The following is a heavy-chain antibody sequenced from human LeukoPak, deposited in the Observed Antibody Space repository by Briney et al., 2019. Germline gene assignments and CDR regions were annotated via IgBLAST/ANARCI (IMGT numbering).Heavy chain of an antibody. CDR1: GFTFSSYT. D-gene: IGHD2-21*02. Sequence: GGSLRLSCAASGFTFSSYTMNWVRQAPGKGLEWVSSIAGSSGYISYADSVKGRFTITRDNAKKSLYLQMTSLTAEDTAVYYCARDRGTYCGGDCYLGFDYWGRGTLVTVSS. V-gene: IGHV3-21*01. CDR2: IAGSSGYI. CDR3: ARDRGTYCGGDCYLGFDY. J-gene: IGHJ4*01.